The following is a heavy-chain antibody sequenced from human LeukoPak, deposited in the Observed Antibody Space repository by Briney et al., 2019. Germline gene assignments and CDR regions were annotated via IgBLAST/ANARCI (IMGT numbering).Heavy chain of an antibody. Sequence: LGTSLRLSCAASGFTFSSYAMHWVRQAPGKGLEWVAVISYDGSNKYYADSVKGRFTISRDNSKNTLYLQMNSLRAEDTAVYYCARDPPTYSGSYYSLFYYWGQGTLVTVSS. CDR2: ISYDGSNK. D-gene: IGHD1-26*01. J-gene: IGHJ4*02. CDR3: ARDPPTYSGSYYSLFYY. CDR1: GFTFSSYA. V-gene: IGHV3-30*04.